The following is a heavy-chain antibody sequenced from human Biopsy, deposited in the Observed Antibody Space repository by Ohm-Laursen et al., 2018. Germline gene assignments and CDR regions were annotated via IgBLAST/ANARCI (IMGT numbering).Heavy chain of an antibody. V-gene: IGHV4-34*01. Sequence: TLSLTCVVYGGSFTGYYWSWIRQPPGKGLEWIGEINHSGSTNYNPSLKSRVTISLDTSKNQLSLKLSSVTAADTAVYYCARESDSSGYYYRDYWGQGTLVTVSS. J-gene: IGHJ4*02. CDR2: INHSGST. CDR1: GGSFTGYY. D-gene: IGHD3-22*01. CDR3: ARESDSSGYYYRDY.